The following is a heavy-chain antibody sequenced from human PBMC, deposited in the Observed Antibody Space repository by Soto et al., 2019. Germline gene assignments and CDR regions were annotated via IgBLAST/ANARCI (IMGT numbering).Heavy chain of an antibody. CDR1: GFSFREYS. Sequence: PGGSLRLSCAASGFSFREYSMTWVRQAPGKGLQWVSAISGDTATTHYADSVKGRFTISRDNSRDTLYLQMNSLRVEDTAIYYCAKPLQQWLLQGSGVDVWGQGTTVTASS. CDR2: ISGDTATT. D-gene: IGHD6-19*01. V-gene: IGHV3-23*01. J-gene: IGHJ6*02. CDR3: AKPLQQWLLQGSGVDV.